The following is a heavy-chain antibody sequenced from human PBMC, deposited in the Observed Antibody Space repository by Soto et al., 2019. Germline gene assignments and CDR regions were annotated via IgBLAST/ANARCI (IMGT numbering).Heavy chain of an antibody. Sequence: GGSLRLSCVASGFTFSDYAVHWVRLAPSKGLEWVAMISYDGYNSYSADSVKGRFTISRDNSKNTLFLQMDSLRPDDTAIYYCARDGGFSYGFDYYFDYWGYGTLVTVSS. CDR3: ARDGGFSYGFDYYFDY. J-gene: IGHJ4*01. V-gene: IGHV3-30-3*01. CDR2: ISYDGYNS. D-gene: IGHD3-16*01. CDR1: GFTFSDYA.